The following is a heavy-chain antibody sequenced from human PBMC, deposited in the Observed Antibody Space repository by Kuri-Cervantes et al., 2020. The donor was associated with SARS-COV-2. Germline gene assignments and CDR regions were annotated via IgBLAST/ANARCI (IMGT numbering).Heavy chain of an antibody. CDR3: AKAYYDFWSGPWGGFDI. Sequence: GESLKSSCAASEFTFSRFGIHWVRQAPGKGLQWVAFIGYDGSDKYYADSVKGRFTISRDSSKNTLDMQMNSLRAEDTAVYFCAKAYYDFWSGPWGGFDIWGQGTVVTVSS. D-gene: IGHD3-3*01. J-gene: IGHJ3*02. CDR1: EFTFSRFG. V-gene: IGHV3-30*02. CDR2: IGYDGSDK.